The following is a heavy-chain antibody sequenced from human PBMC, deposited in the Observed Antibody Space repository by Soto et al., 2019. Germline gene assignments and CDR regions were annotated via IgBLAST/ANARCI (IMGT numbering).Heavy chain of an antibody. CDR1: EGYIRGGGDC. D-gene: IGHD1-7*01. J-gene: IGHJ4*02. V-gene: IGHV4-31*03. CDR3: ARGRRELRDRYYFDY. Sequence: TQSHRYPVSEGYIRGGGDCWSWIRQHPGKGLEWIGYIYYSGSTYYNPSLKSRVTISVDTSKNQFSLKLSSVTAADTAVYYCARGRRELRDRYYFDYWGQATLV. CDR2: IYYSGST.